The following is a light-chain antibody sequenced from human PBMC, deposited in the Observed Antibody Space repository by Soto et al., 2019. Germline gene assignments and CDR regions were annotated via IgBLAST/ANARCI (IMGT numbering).Light chain of an antibody. Sequence: QSALTQPASVSGSPGQSMTISCTGTTSDVGTYNLVSWYQQYPGKAPQVVISEVTKRPSGVSDRFSGSKSGNMASLTISGLQAEDEADYYCRSYAGTGTWIFGGGTKLTVL. J-gene: IGLJ2*01. CDR2: EVT. CDR1: TSDVGTYNL. CDR3: RSYAGTGTWI. V-gene: IGLV2-23*02.